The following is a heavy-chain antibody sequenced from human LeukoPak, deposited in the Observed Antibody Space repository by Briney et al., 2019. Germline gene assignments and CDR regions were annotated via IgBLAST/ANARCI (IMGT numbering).Heavy chain of an antibody. CDR2: VVTTTT. J-gene: IGHJ4*02. V-gene: IGHV4-4*07. D-gene: IGHD6-19*01. Sequence: ASETLSLTCTVSGGSISTYSWTWVRQSPGKGLEWIGSVVTTTTKYSPALRSRVAISVDTSKDQFSLRLESVTTADTAVYYCARDTTVASGMQFWGQGDLVNVSS. CDR3: ARDTTVASGMQF. CDR1: GGSISTYS.